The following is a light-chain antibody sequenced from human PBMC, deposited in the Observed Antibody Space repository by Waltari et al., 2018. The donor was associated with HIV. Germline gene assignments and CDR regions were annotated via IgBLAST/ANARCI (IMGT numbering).Light chain of an antibody. CDR3: QQYGSWPLT. J-gene: IGKJ4*01. CDR1: QSVSIN. CDR2: SAS. Sequence: EVVMTQSPATLCVSPGERTILSCRASQSVSINLAWYKQKPGQAPRLLIHSASTRATGIPARFSGGGSGTDFTLTITSLQSEDSGFYYCQQYGSWPLTFGGGTKVELK. V-gene: IGKV3-15*01.